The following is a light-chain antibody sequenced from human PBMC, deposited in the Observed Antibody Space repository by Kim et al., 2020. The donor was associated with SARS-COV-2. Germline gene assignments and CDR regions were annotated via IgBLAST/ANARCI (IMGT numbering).Light chain of an antibody. J-gene: IGLJ2*01. CDR3: SSYTTSSTIV. Sequence: GHVTTITCTGTSSDVGAYGLVSWYQQHPGKAPELIIFDVFNRPSGVSHRFSGSKSANTASLTISGLQAGDEADYYCSSYTTSSTIVFGGGTQLTVL. V-gene: IGLV2-14*03. CDR1: SSDVGAYGL. CDR2: DVF.